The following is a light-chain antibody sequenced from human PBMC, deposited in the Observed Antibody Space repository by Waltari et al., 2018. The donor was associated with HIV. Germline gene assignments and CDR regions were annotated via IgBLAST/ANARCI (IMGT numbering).Light chain of an antibody. V-gene: IGLV2-14*03. CDR2: DAP. Sequence: QSALTQPASVSGSPGQSISISCSGTDTDIGAYDFVSWYQQHPGRPPKPLIFDAPTRPPRLSDRFSASKFGTTASRTIAGLQDDDEADYFCSSYTTSKTYVFGSGTRVTVL. J-gene: IGLJ1*01. CDR3: SSYTTSKTYV. CDR1: DTDIGAYDF.